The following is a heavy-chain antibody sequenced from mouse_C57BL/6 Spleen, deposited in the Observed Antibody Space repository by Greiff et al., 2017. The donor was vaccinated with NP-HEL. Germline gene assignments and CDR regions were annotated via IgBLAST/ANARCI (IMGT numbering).Heavy chain of an antibody. D-gene: IGHD1-1*01. CDR2: IYPGSGST. CDR1: GYTFTSYW. V-gene: IGHV1-55*01. J-gene: IGHJ4*01. CDR3: ARYKYGSSGCYAMDY. Sequence: QVQLQQPGAELVKPGASVKMSCKASGYTFTSYWITWVKQRPGQGLEWIGDIYPGSGSTNYNEKFKSKATLTVDTSSSTAYMQLSSLTSEDYAVYYCARYKYGSSGCYAMDYWGQGTSVTVSS.